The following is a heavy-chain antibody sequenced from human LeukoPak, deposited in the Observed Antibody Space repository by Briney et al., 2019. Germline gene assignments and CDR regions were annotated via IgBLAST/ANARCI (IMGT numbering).Heavy chain of an antibody. J-gene: IGHJ5*02. V-gene: IGHV3-48*03. CDR1: GFIFSSYE. D-gene: IGHD3-22*01. CDR3: ARGGGYGLSFDP. Sequence: GGSLRLSCAVSGFIFSSYEMNWVRQAPGKGQEWVSYINSGDSSIYYADSVKGRFTISRDNAKNSLYLQMNSLRAEDTAVYYCARGGGYGLSFDPWGQGTLVTVSS. CDR2: INSGDSSI.